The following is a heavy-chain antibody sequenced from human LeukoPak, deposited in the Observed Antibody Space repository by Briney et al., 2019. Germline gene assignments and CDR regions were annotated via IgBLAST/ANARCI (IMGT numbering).Heavy chain of an antibody. V-gene: IGHV1-2*02. D-gene: IGHD6-19*01. J-gene: IGHJ4*02. Sequence: ASVKVSCKASGYTLSDHYVHWVRQAPGQGLEWMGWINAKTGDTHYAQEFHGRVTMTRDTSLSTAHMDLSRLTSDDTAVYFCARSSGWSLFDYWGQGTLVTVSS. CDR3: ARSSGWSLFDY. CDR2: INAKTGDT. CDR1: GYTLSDHY.